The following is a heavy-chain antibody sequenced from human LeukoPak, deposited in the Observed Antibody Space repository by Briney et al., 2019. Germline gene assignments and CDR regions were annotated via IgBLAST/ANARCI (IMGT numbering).Heavy chain of an antibody. V-gene: IGHV4-39*01. J-gene: IGHJ4*02. CDR3: ARLQGIAAAGGY. CDR2: IYYSGST. CDR1: GGSISSSSYC. Sequence: PSETLSLTCTVSGGSISSSSYCWGWIRQPPGKGLEWIGSIYYSGSTYYNPSLKSRVTISVDTSKNQFSLKLSSVTAADTAVYYCARLQGIAAAGGYWGQGTLVTVSS. D-gene: IGHD6-13*01.